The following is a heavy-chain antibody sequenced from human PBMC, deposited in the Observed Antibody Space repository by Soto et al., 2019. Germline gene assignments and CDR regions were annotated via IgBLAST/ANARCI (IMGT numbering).Heavy chain of an antibody. D-gene: IGHD3-16*01. V-gene: IGHV3-49*04. Sequence: GGSLRLSCAASGFTFGDYAMSWVRQAPGKGLERVGFIRSKAYGGTTEYAASVKGRFTISRDDSTSIAYLQMNSLKTEDTAVYYCTRGGLGMGEQLEYFQHWGQGTLVAVSS. J-gene: IGHJ1*01. CDR2: IRSKAYGGTT. CDR1: GFTFGDYA. CDR3: TRGGLGMGEQLEYFQH.